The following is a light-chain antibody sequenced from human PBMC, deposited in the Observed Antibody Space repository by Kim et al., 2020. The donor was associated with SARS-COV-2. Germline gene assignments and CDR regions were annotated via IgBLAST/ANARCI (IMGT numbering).Light chain of an antibody. V-gene: IGKV3-20*01. J-gene: IGKJ2*01. Sequence: LSPGERATLSCRASQSVGSGYLAWYQQKPGQAPSLLIYDASSRATGIPDRFSGSGSGTDFTLSISRLEPEDFAVYYCQHYGSSPYTLGQGTKLEI. CDR2: DAS. CDR1: QSVGSGY. CDR3: QHYGSSPYT.